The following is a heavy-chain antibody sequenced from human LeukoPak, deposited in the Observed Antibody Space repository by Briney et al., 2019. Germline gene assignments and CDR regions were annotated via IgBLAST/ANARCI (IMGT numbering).Heavy chain of an antibody. CDR2: ISTNSRYI. CDR1: GFTLSNYD. J-gene: IGHJ5*02. D-gene: IGHD2-2*01. Sequence: PGGSLRLSCAASGFTLSNYDMNWARQAPGKGLEWVSSISTNSRYIYYKDSVEGPFTISRDDAKNSLYLEMNSLRAEDTAVYYCARADCSSSTCYLRRSWFDPWGQGTLVTVSS. V-gene: IGHV3-21*01. CDR3: ARADCSSSTCYLRRSWFDP.